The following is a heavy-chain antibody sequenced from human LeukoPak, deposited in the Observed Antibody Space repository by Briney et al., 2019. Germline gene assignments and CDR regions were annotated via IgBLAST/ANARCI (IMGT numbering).Heavy chain of an antibody. J-gene: IGHJ4*02. Sequence: GGSLRLSCAASEFTVSTNYMSWVRQAPGKGLEWVSIIYSTGGKYYADSVKGRFTISRDNSKHTLYLQMNSLRVEDTAAYYCARGSDGWFAFDYWGQGILGTVSS. V-gene: IGHV3-66*01. CDR3: ARGSDGWFAFDY. CDR1: EFTVSTNY. CDR2: IYSTGGK. D-gene: IGHD6-19*01.